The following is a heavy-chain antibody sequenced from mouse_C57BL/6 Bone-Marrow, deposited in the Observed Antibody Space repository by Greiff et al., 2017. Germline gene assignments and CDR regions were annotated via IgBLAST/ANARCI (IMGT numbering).Heavy chain of an antibody. V-gene: IGHV14-1*01. J-gene: IGHJ3*01. CDR2: IDPEDGDT. Sequence: VQLQQSGAELVRPGASVKLSCTASGFNIKDYYMHWVKQRPEQGLEWIGRIDPEDGDTEYAPKFQGKATMTADTSSTTAYWQLSSLTAEDSADYYCTRGLLAWFAYWGQGTLVTVSA. D-gene: IGHD1-1*01. CDR1: GFNIKDYY. CDR3: TRGLLAWFAY.